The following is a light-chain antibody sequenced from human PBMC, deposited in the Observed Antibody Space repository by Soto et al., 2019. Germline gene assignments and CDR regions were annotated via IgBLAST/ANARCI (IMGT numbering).Light chain of an antibody. CDR2: AAS. CDR1: QRVSTN. CDR3: QQYNNWPYT. V-gene: IGKV3-15*01. J-gene: IGKJ2*01. Sequence: IVMTQSPATLPVSPGERATLSCRATQRVSTNLAWYQQKPGQAPRLLIYAASSRATGVPARFSGSGSGTEFTLTISSLQSADFALYYCQQYNNWPYTFGQGTRLEVK.